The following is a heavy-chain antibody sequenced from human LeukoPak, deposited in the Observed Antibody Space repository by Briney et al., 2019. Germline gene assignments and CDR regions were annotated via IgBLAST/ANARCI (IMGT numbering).Heavy chain of an antibody. CDR1: GFTLSSYA. V-gene: IGHV3-30*04. CDR2: ISYDGSNK. J-gene: IGHJ4*02. CDR3: ARARRWLQFDFDF. Sequence: GGSLRLSCAASGFTLSSYAMNWVRQAPGKVLEWVALISYDGSNKYYADSVKGRFTISRDNSKNTVYLQMNSLRVEDTAVYYCARARRWLQFDFDFWGQGTLVTVSS. D-gene: IGHD5-24*01.